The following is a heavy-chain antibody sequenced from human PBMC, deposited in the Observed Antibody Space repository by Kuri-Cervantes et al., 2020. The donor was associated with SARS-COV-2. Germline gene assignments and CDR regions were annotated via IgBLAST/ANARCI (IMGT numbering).Heavy chain of an antibody. CDR1: GGSISSGGYY. CDR3: ARGGGGYILRAKYFDY. D-gene: IGHD5-12*01. J-gene: IGHJ4*02. V-gene: IGHV4-31*03. CDR2: IYYSGST. Sequence: SETLSLTCTVSGGSISSGGYYWSWIRQHPGKGLEWIGYIYYSGSTYYNPSLKSRVTISVDTSKSQFSLKLSSVTAADTAVYYCARGGGGYILRAKYFDYWGQGTLVTVSS.